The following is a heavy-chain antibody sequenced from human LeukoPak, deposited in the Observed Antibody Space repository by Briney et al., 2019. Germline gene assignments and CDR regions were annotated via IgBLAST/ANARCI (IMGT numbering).Heavy chain of an antibody. D-gene: IGHD4/OR15-4a*01. V-gene: IGHV3-21*01. J-gene: IGHJ4*02. Sequence: GGSLRLSCAASGFTFSSYSMNWVRQAPGKGLEWVSSISSSSSYIYYADSVKGRFTISRDNAKNSLYLQMSSLRAEETAVYYCARGRPNYYFDCWGQGTLVTVSS. CDR1: GFTFSSYS. CDR3: ARGRPNYYFDC. CDR2: ISSSSSYI.